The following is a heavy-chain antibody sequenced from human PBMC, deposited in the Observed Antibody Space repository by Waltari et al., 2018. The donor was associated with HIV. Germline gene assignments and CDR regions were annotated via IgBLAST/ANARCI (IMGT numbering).Heavy chain of an antibody. D-gene: IGHD3-22*01. J-gene: IGHJ4*02. Sequence: EVQLVESGGDLVQPGRSLRLSCAASGFTSDDYAMHWVRQAPGKGLEWVSGINWNSDNIGYADSVKGRFTISRDHAKNSLYLQMNSLRPEDTALYYCAKAYDSSGFQYYFDYWGQGTLVTVSS. CDR2: INWNSDNI. CDR3: AKAYDSSGFQYYFDY. V-gene: IGHV3-9*02. CDR1: GFTSDDYA.